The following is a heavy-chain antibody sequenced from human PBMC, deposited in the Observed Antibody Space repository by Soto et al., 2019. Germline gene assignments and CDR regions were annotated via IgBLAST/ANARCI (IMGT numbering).Heavy chain of an antibody. CDR3: AKDPVGLWSSWANWFDP. V-gene: IGHV3-30*18. CDR2: ISYDGSNT. CDR1: GFTFSSYG. D-gene: IGHD2-15*01. J-gene: IGHJ5*02. Sequence: QVPLVESGGGVVQPGRSLRLSCAASGFTFSSYGMHWVRQAPGKGLEWVAVISYDGSNTYYADSVKGRFTLASDNSRNTLYLQMNSLRAEDTAVYYCAKDPVGLWSSWANWFDPWGQGTLVTVSS.